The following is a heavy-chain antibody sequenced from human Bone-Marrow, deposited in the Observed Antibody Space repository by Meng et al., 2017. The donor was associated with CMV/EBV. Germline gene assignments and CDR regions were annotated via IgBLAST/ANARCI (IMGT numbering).Heavy chain of an antibody. CDR2: ISSSGSTI. CDR3: AKGFGGPYYFDY. CDR1: GFTFSSYE. V-gene: IGHV3-48*03. Sequence: GGSLRLSCAASGFTFSSYEMNWVRQAPGKGLEWVSYISSSGSTIYYADSVKGRFTISRDNAKNSLYLQMNSLRAEDTAVYYCAKGFGGPYYFDYWGQGPLVTVYS. D-gene: IGHD3-10*01. J-gene: IGHJ4*02.